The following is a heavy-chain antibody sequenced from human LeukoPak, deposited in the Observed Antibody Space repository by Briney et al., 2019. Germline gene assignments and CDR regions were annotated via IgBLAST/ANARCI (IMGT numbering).Heavy chain of an antibody. CDR3: ATSSSRPKGYYDSSGSYHY. CDR1: GGSFSGYY. CDR2: INHSGST. D-gene: IGHD3-22*01. J-gene: IGHJ4*02. V-gene: IGHV4-34*01. Sequence: SETLSLTCAIYGGSFSGYYWRWIRQPPGKGLEWIGEINHSGSTNCNPSLKSRVTISVDTSKNQFSLKLSSVTAADTAVYYCATSSSRPKGYYDSSGSYHYWGQGTLVTVSS.